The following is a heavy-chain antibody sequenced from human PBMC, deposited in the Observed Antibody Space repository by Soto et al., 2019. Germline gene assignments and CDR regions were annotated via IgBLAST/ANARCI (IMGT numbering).Heavy chain of an antibody. V-gene: IGHV1-69*13. CDR2: IIPIFGTA. J-gene: IGHJ6*02. CDR3: AREVTIFGVVTPLYYYYGMDV. CDR1: GGTFSSYA. D-gene: IGHD3-3*01. Sequence: GASVKVSCKASGGTFSSYAISWVRQAPGQGLEWMGGIIPIFGTANYAQKFQGRVTITADESTSTAYMELSSLRSEDTAVYYCAREVTIFGVVTPLYYYYGMDVWGQGTKVTVSS.